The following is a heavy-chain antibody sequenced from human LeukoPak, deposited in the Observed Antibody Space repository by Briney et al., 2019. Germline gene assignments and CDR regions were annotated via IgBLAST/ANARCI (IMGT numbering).Heavy chain of an antibody. CDR2: ISYDGSNK. CDR3: AKEYCSNSVCHSLDY. D-gene: IGHD2-8*01. CDR1: GFTFSSSG. Sequence: PGGSLRLSCAASGFTFSSSGMHWVRQAPGKGLEWVAVISYDGSNKYYADSVKGRFTFSRDNSKNTLYLQMKSLRAEDTAVYYCAKEYCSNSVCHSLDYWGQGTLVTVSS. J-gene: IGHJ4*02. V-gene: IGHV3-30*18.